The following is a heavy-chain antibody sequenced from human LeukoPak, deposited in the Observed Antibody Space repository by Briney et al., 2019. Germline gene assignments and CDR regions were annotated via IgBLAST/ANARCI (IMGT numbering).Heavy chain of an antibody. D-gene: IGHD3-16*01. V-gene: IGHV3-48*01. CDR1: GFTFSTYS. J-gene: IGHJ5*02. Sequence: PGGSLRLSCADSGFTFSTYSMNWVRQAPGKGLEWVSYISSSTSNIYYAYSVKGRFTIYRDNAKNSLYLQMNSLRAEDTAVYYCARVLPYEYINRFDRWGQGTLVTVSS. CDR3: ARVLPYEYINRFDR. CDR2: ISSSTSNI.